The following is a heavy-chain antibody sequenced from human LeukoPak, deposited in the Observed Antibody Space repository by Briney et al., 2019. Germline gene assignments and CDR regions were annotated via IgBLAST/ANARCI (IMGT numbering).Heavy chain of an antibody. CDR2: ISGSGGST. V-gene: IGHV3-23*01. CDR3: ARAVVPAAPAFDP. D-gene: IGHD2-2*01. CDR1: GFTFSSYA. J-gene: IGHJ5*02. Sequence: GGSLRLSCAASGFTFSSYARSWVRQAPGKGLGWVSAISGSGGSTYYADSVKGRFTISRDNAKNSLYLQMNSLRAEDTAVYYCARAVVPAAPAFDPWGQGTLVTVSS.